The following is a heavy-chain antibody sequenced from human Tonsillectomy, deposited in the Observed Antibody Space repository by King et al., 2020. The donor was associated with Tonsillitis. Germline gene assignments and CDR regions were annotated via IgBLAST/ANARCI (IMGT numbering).Heavy chain of an antibody. CDR1: GFTFSGSA. CDR3: TRRPYSGSYYFDY. D-gene: IGHD1-26*01. V-gene: IGHV3-73*02. Sequence: VQLVESGGGLVQPGGSLKLSCAASGFTFSGSAMHRVRQASGKGLEWVGRIRSKANSYATAYAASVKGRFTISRDDSKNTAYLQMNSLKTEDTAVYYCTRRPYSGSYYFDYWGQGTLVTVSS. CDR2: IRSKANSYAT. J-gene: IGHJ4*02.